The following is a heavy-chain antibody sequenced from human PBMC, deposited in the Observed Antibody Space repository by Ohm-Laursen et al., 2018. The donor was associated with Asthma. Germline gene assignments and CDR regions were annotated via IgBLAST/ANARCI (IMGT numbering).Heavy chain of an antibody. J-gene: IGHJ4*02. V-gene: IGHV3-48*01. CDR2: ISSSSTTI. D-gene: IGHD3-10*01. CDR3: RGLYHYASGRLEGDH. CDR1: GFTFRTYS. Sequence: SLRLSCAASGFTFRTYSMNWVRQAPGKGLEWVSYISSSSTTIYYADSVKGRFTISRDNAKNSLYLHMNSLGAEDTAVYYCRGLYHYASGRLEGDHWGQGTLVTVSS.